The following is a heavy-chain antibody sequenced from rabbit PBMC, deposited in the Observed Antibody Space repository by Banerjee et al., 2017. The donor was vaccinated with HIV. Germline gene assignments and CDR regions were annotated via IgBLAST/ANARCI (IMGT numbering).Heavy chain of an antibody. D-gene: IGHD2-1*01. CDR1: GFDLSSYYY. J-gene: IGHJ4*01. CDR2: IYTGSSGST. V-gene: IGHV1S45*01. CDR3: ARDTYDEYGDYIGWYFNL. Sequence: QEQLEESGGDLVKPEGSLTLTCKASGFDLSSYYYMCWVCPAPGKGLELIACIYTGSSGSTVYADWAKGRFTVSKTSSTTVTLQMTSLTVADTATYFCARDTYDEYGDYIGWYFNLWGPGTLVTVS.